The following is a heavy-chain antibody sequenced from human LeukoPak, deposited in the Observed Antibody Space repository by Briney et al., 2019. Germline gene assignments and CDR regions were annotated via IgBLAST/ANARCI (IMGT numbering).Heavy chain of an antibody. J-gene: IGHJ3*02. CDR3: ARTKMLLVVSDGFDI. V-gene: IGHV4-59*08. CDR2: IYYTGST. CDR1: DGSISNYY. Sequence: SETLSLTCTVSDGSISNYYWSWIRQPPGKGLRWIGYIYYTGSTNYNPSLKSRVSISIDTSKNQFSLKLSSVTAADTAVYYCARTKMLLVVSDGFDIWGPGTMVTVSS. D-gene: IGHD2-8*01.